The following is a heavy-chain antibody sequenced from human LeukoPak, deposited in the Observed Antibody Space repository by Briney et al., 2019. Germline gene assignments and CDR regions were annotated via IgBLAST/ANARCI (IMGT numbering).Heavy chain of an antibody. D-gene: IGHD3-22*01. CDR2: ISSSGSTI. J-gene: IGHJ4*02. CDR3: AREFLGDYYDSSGY. CDR1: GFTFSSYG. Sequence: GGSLGLSCAASGFTFSSYGMHWVRQAPGKGLEWVSYISSSGSTIYYADSVKGRFTISRDNAKNSLYLQMNSLRAEDTAVYYCAREFLGDYYDSSGYWGQGTLVTVSS. V-gene: IGHV3-48*04.